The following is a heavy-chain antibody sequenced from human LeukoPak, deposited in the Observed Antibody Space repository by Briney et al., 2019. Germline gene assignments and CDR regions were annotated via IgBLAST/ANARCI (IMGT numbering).Heavy chain of an antibody. CDR3: ARARDTSGWYLDAFGV. D-gene: IGHD6-19*01. CDR2: ISTYNGNA. V-gene: IGHV1-18*01. CDR1: GYTFNRYG. Sequence: ASVKVSCKASGYTFNRYGLSWVRQAPGQGLEWVGWISTYNGNAHYAQKLQGRVTMTIDTPTSTAYMELRSLRSDDTAVYYCARARDTSGWYLDAFGVWGQGTLVTVSS. J-gene: IGHJ3*01.